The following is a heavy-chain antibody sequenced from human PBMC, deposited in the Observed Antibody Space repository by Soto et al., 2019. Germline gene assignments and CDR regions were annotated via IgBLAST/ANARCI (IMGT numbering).Heavy chain of an antibody. CDR1: GGSFSGYY. CDR2: INHSGST. CDR3: ARGTGLLDY. D-gene: IGHD6-25*01. Sequence: SETLSLTCAVYGGSFSGYYWSWIRQPPGKGLEWIGEINHSGSTNYNPSLKSRFTISVDTSKNQFSLKLSSVTAADTALYYCARGTGLLDYWGQGTLVTVSS. V-gene: IGHV4-34*01. J-gene: IGHJ4*02.